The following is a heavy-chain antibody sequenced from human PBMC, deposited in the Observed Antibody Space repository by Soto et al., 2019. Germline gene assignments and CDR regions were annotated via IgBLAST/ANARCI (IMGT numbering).Heavy chain of an antibody. J-gene: IGHJ6*03. D-gene: IGHD5-12*01. V-gene: IGHV1-18*01. Sequence: ASVKVSCKASGYTFTSYGISWVRQAPGQGLEWMGWISAYNGNTNYAQKLQGRVTMTTDTSTSTAYMELRSLRSDDTAVYYCARVYSGYDYGRGYYYYYMDVRGKGTKVTVSS. CDR3: ARVYSGYDYGRGYYYYYMDV. CDR2: ISAYNGNT. CDR1: GYTFTSYG.